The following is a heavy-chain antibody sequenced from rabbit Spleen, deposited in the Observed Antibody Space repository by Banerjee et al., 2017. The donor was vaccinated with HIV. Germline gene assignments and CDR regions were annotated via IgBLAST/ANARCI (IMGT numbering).Heavy chain of an antibody. CDR1: GFDFSRHG. CDR3: VRDRADIGGDYGPYYFDF. V-gene: IGHV1S47*01. D-gene: IGHD2-1*01. J-gene: IGHJ4*01. Sequence: QEQLKESGGGLVKPGASLTLTCKASGFDFSRHGVSWVRQAPGKGLEWIGYIDPLFASTYYASWVNGRFSISRENTQNTVYLKLNSLTAADTATYFCVRDRADIGGDYGPYYFDFWGPGTLVTVS. CDR2: IDPLFAST.